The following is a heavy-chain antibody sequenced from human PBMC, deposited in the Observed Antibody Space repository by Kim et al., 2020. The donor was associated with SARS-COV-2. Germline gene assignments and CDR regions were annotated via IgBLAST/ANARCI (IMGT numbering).Heavy chain of an antibody. CDR2: FDPEDGET. J-gene: IGHJ6*02. CDR3: ATAPAAIPYYGMDV. V-gene: IGHV1-24*01. Sequence: ASVKVSCKVSGYTLTELSMHWVRQAPGKGLEWMGGFDPEDGETIYAQKFQGRVTMTEDTSTDTAYMELSSLRSEDTAVYYCATAPAAIPYYGMDVWGQGTTVTVSS. CDR1: GYTLTELS. D-gene: IGHD2-2*01.